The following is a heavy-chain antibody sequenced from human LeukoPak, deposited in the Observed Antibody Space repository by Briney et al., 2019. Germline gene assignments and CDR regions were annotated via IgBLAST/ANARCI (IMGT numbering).Heavy chain of an antibody. Sequence: SETLSLTCAVYGGSFSGYYWSWIRQPPGKGLEWIGELNQSGSTNYNPSLKSRVTISVDTSKNQFSLKLSSVTAADTAVYYCARGDCSSTSCYVAGDYFDYWGQGTLVTVSS. CDR2: LNQSGST. V-gene: IGHV4-34*01. CDR1: GGSFSGYY. J-gene: IGHJ4*02. CDR3: ARGDCSSTSCYVAGDYFDY. D-gene: IGHD2-2*01.